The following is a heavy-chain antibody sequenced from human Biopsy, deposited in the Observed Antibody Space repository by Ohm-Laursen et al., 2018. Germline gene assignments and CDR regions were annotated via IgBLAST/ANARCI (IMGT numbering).Heavy chain of an antibody. CDR2: IDVSDYNT. J-gene: IGHJ5*01. CDR3: VKQWGGYNFDS. Sequence: ETLSLTCAASGFTFHTYAMNWVRQASGKGLEWVAHIDVSDYNTYYADSVRGRFTISRDNSKQMVHLEINSLTADDTAVYYCVKQWGGYNFDSWGQGTLVTVSS. CDR1: GFTFHTYA. D-gene: IGHD1-14*01. V-gene: IGHV3-23*01.